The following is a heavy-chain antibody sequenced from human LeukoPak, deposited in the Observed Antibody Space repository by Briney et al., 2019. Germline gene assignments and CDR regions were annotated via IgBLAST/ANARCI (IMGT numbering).Heavy chain of an antibody. CDR2: INPNSGGT. J-gene: IGHJ6*03. V-gene: IGHV1-2*02. D-gene: IGHD2-2*02. CDR3: ARTYCSSTSCYTGAPDYYMNV. CDR1: GYTFTGYY. Sequence: ASVKVSCKASGYTFTGYYMHWVRQAPGQGLEWMGWINPNSGGTNYAQKFQGRVTMTRDTSISTAYMELSRLRSDDTAVYYCARTYCSSTSCYTGAPDYYMNVWGRGTTVTVSS.